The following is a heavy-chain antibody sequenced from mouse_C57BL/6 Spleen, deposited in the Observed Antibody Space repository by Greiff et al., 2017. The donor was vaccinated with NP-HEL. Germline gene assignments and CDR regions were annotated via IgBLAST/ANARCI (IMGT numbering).Heavy chain of an antibody. CDR2: INPNNGGT. CDR3: ARGSGYYCSRGWYFDV. Sequence: EVQLQQSGPELVKPGASVKMSCKASGYTFTDYNMHWVKQSHGKSLEWIGYINPNNGGTSYNQKFKGKATLTVNKSSSTAYMELRSLTSEDSAVYYCARGSGYYCSRGWYFDVWGTGTTVTVSS. D-gene: IGHD1-1*01. CDR1: GYTFTDYN. V-gene: IGHV1-22*01. J-gene: IGHJ1*03.